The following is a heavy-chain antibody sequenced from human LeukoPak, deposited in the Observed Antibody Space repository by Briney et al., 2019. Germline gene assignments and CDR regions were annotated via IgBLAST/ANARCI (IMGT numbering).Heavy chain of an antibody. CDR2: INPNSGGT. D-gene: IGHD2-2*01. CDR3: ARDGTCGSTDCYEWLAY. CDR1: GYTFTGYY. J-gene: IGHJ4*02. V-gene: IGHV1-2*02. Sequence: ASVKVSCKASGYTFTGYYMHWVRQAPGQGLEWMGWINPNSGGTNYAQKFQGRVTMTRDTSISTAYMELSNLRSDDTAVYYCARDGTCGSTDCYEWLAYWGQGTLVTVSS.